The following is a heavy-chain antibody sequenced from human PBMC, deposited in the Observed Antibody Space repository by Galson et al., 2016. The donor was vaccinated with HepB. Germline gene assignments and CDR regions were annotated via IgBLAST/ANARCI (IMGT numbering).Heavy chain of an antibody. CDR2: LRFDGTST. CDR1: GFSLNTFG. D-gene: IGHD3-16*01. J-gene: IGHJ5*01. V-gene: IGHV3-33*08. CDR3: ARDLYDHWFDS. Sequence: SLRLSCAASGFSLNTFGTHWVRQAPGRGLEWVAYLRFDGTSTYYGDSVMGRFTISRDISTNTIYLQMNSLRAEDTGLYYCARDLYDHWFDSWGQGTPVVVSS.